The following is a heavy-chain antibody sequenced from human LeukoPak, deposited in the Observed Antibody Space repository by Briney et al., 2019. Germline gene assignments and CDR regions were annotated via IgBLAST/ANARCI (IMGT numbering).Heavy chain of an antibody. J-gene: IGHJ4*02. Sequence: PSETLSLTCTVSGYSISSGYYWGWIRQPPGKGLEWIGIIYHSGTTYYSPSLKSRVTISVDTSKNQFSLKLSSVTAADTAVYYCARLARYGSGSYYLHRRPCYFDYWGQGTLVTVSS. D-gene: IGHD3-10*01. CDR2: IYHSGTT. CDR3: ARLARYGSGSYYLHRRPCYFDY. CDR1: GYSISSGYY. V-gene: IGHV4-38-2*02.